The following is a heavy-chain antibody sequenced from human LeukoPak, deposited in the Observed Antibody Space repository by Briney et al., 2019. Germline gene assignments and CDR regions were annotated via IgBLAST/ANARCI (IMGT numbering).Heavy chain of an antibody. CDR3: ARDSSEDAFDI. CDR1: GFTFSSYG. J-gene: IGHJ3*02. CDR2: ISYDGSNK. V-gene: IGHV3-30*03. D-gene: IGHD6-25*01. Sequence: PGGSLRLSCAASGFTFSSYGMHWGRQAPGKGLEWVAVISYDGSNKYYADSVKGRFTISRDNSKNTLYLQMNSLRAEDTAVYYCARDSSEDAFDIWGQGTMVTVSS.